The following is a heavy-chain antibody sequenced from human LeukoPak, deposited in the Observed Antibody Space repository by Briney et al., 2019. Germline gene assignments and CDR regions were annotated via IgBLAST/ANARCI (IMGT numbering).Heavy chain of an antibody. J-gene: IGHJ6*03. CDR1: GGSFSGYY. CDR3: ARGGIVVVPAASYYYHYMDV. D-gene: IGHD2-2*01. Sequence: SETLSLTCAVYGGSFSGYYWSWIRQPPGKGLEWIGEINHSGSTNYNPSLKSRVTISVDTSKNQFSLKLSSVTAADTAVYYCARGGIVVVPAASYYYHYMDVWGKGTTVTVSS. V-gene: IGHV4-34*01. CDR2: INHSGST.